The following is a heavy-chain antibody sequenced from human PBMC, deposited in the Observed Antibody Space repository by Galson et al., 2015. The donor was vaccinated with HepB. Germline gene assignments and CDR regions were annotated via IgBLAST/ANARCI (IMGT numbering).Heavy chain of an antibody. V-gene: IGHV4-59*08. D-gene: IGHD2-2*01. CDR2: VTYSGSA. CDR3: ARHESESKTYAADN. J-gene: IGHJ4*02. Sequence: ETLSLTCSVSSGSMKSYYWSWIRQPPGKRLEWISYVTYSGSAKYNPSLESRLTTSIDTSKNQFSLKLNSVTAADTAVYYCARHESESKTYAADNWGQGTLVTVSS. CDR1: SGSMKSYY.